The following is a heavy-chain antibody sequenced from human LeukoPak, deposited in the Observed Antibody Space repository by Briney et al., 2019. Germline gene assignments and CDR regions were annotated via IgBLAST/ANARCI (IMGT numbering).Heavy chain of an antibody. CDR2: INPHSGGT. V-gene: IGHV1-2*02. CDR1: GYTFTDYY. D-gene: IGHD6-6*01. J-gene: IGHJ4*02. Sequence: ASVTVSCTASGYTFTDYYMHWVRQAPGQGLEWMGWINPHSGGTNYAQKFQGRVTMTRHTSISTVYMEVSRLRSDDTAVYYCARDSSYSSSLYYFEYRGQGTLVTVSS. CDR3: ARDSSYSSSLYYFEY.